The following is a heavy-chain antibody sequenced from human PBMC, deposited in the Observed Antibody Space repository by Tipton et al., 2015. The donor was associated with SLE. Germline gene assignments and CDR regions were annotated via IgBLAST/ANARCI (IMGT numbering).Heavy chain of an antibody. D-gene: IGHD2-8*01. V-gene: IGHV3-48*01. J-gene: IGHJ4*02. CDR3: ATPYCPNGVCLP. Sequence: SLRLSCAASGFTFSSYGMHWVRQAPGKGLEWVSYIGSSTTSIYYADSVKGRFTISRDNAKNSLYLQMNSLRAEDTAVYYCATPYCPNGVCLPWGQGTLVTVSS. CDR1: GFTFSSYG. CDR2: IGSSTTSI.